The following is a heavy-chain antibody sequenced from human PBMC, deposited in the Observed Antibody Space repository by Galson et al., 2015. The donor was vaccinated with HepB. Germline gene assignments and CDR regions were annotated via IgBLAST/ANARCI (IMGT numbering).Heavy chain of an antibody. D-gene: IGHD3-10*01. Sequence: SLRLSCAASGFTFSSYWMHWVHQAPGKGLVWVSRINSDGSSTSYADSVKGRFTISRDNAKNTLYLQMNSLRAEDTAVYYCARVPRGGSGSYYYSFDYWGQGTLVTVSS. J-gene: IGHJ4*02. V-gene: IGHV3-74*01. CDR2: INSDGSST. CDR3: ARVPRGGSGSYYYSFDY. CDR1: GFTFSSYW.